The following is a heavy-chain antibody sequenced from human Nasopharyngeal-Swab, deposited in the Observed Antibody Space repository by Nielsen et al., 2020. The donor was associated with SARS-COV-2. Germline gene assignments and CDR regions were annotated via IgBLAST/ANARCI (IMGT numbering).Heavy chain of an antibody. J-gene: IGHJ6*02. D-gene: IGHD6-25*01. CDR1: GFTFSSYS. CDR3: AGGSAAGPYYYYYGMDV. V-gene: IGHV3-21*01. CDR2: ISSSSSYI. Sequence: GESLKISCAASGFTFSSYSMNWVRQAPGKGLEWVPSISSSSSYIYYADSVKGRFTISRDNAKNSLYLQMNSLRAEDTAVYYCAGGSAAGPYYYYYGMDVWGQGTTVTVSS.